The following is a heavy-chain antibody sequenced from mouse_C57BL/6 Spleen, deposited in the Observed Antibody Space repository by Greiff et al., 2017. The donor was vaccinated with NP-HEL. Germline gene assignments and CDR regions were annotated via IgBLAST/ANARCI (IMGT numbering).Heavy chain of an antibody. D-gene: IGHD2-1*01. V-gene: IGHV1-52*01. CDR3: ARGGGNPAWFAY. J-gene: IGHJ3*01. CDR1: GYTFTSYW. Sequence: VKLQQPGAELVRPGSSVKLSCKASGYTFTSYWMHWVKQRPIQGLEWIGNIDPSDSETHYNQKFKDKATLTVDKSSSTAYMQLSSLTSEDSAVYYCARGGGNPAWFAYWGQGTLVTVSA. CDR2: IDPSDSET.